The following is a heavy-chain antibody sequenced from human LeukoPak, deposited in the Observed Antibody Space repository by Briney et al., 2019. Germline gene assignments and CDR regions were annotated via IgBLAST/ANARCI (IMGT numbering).Heavy chain of an antibody. V-gene: IGHV3-23*01. CDR1: AFAFSSYA. J-gene: IGHJ3*02. CDR3: AKNGLGQVLADGFDI. Sequence: GEALRLSCAASAFAFSSYAMSWVRQAPGKGLEWVSGISGSGSSTYYADSVKGRFTISRDNSKNTLCVQMNSLRAEDTAVYYCAKNGLGQVLADGFDIWGQGTMVTVSS. D-gene: IGHD7-27*01. CDR2: ISGSGSST.